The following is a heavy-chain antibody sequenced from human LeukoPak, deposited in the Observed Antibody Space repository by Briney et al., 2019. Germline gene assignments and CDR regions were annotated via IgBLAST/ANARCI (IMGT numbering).Heavy chain of an antibody. V-gene: IGHV1-46*01. D-gene: IGHD5-24*01. CDR1: GYTFTSYG. J-gene: IGHJ4*02. CDR2: INPSGGST. Sequence: GASVKVSCKASGYTFTSYGISWVRQAPGQGLEWMGIINPSGGSTSYAQKFQGRVTMTRDTSTSTVYMELSSLRSEDTAVYYCAKQMATILGLHPYYFDYWGQGTLVTVSS. CDR3: AKQMATILGLHPYYFDY.